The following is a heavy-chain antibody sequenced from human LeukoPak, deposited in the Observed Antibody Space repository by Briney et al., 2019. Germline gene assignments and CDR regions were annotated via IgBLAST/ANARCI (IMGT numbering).Heavy chain of an antibody. D-gene: IGHD4-17*01. V-gene: IGHV1-2*02. CDR1: GYTFTGYY. CDR3: ASYGDYVLAFDI. CDR2: INPNSDGT. J-gene: IGHJ3*02. Sequence: ASVKVSCKASGYTFTGYYMHWVRQAPGQGLEWMGWINPNSDGTNYAQKFQGRVTMTRDTSISTAYMELSRLRSDDTAVYYCASYGDYVLAFDIWGQGTMVTVSS.